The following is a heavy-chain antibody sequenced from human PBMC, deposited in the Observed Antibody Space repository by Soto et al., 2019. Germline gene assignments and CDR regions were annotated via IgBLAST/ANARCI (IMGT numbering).Heavy chain of an antibody. D-gene: IGHD2-15*01. J-gene: IGHJ5*02. CDR3: ASAAGYEKIRGAPNWFDP. CDR1: GGSISSSSYY. V-gene: IGHV4-39*01. Sequence: PSETLPLTCTVSGGSISSSSYYWGWIRQPPGKGLEWIGSIYYSGSTYYNPSLKSRVTISVDTSKSQFSLKLSSVTAADTAVYYCASAAGYEKIRGAPNWFDPWGQGTLVTVSS. CDR2: IYYSGST.